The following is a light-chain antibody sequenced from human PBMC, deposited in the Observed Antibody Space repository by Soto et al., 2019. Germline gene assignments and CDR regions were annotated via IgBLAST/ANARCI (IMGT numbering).Light chain of an antibody. CDR3: QHYNNWLGT. Sequence: EIVMTQSPATLSVSRGERATLSCRANQAISSNLALYQQKPGQAPRLLIYGASTRATGIPDRFSGSGSGTEFTLTISSLQSEDFAVYYCQHYNNWLGTFGGGTKV. CDR1: QAISSN. J-gene: IGKJ4*01. V-gene: IGKV3-15*01. CDR2: GAS.